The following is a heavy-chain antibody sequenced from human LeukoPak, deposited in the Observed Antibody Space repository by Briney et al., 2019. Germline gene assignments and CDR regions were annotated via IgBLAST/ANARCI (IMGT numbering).Heavy chain of an antibody. CDR1: GFTFSYYW. Sequence: HTGGSLRLSCAASGFTFSYYWMSWVRQAPGKGLEWVANINQAESAKYYVDSVKGRFAISKDNAKNSLYLQMNSLRAEDTAVYFCTRVGRSGWPLDNWGQGTLVTVSS. D-gene: IGHD6-19*01. J-gene: IGHJ4*02. CDR2: INQAESAK. CDR3: TRVGRSGWPLDN. V-gene: IGHV3-7*01.